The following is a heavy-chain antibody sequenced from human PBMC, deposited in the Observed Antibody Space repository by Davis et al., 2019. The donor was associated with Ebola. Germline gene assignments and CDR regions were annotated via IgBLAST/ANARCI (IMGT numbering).Heavy chain of an antibody. Sequence: PSETLSLTCTVSGGSISSYYWSWIRQPPGKGLEWIGYIYYSGSTNYNPSLKSRVTISVDTSKNQFSLKLSSVTAADTAVYYCARESRFLEWLLSGWFDPWGQGTLVTVSS. V-gene: IGHV4-59*12. D-gene: IGHD3-3*01. CDR2: IYYSGST. CDR1: GGSISSYY. J-gene: IGHJ5*02. CDR3: ARESRFLEWLLSGWFDP.